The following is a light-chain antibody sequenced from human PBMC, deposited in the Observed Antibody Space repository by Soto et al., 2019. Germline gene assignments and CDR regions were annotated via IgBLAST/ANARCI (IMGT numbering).Light chain of an antibody. J-gene: IGKJ2*01. CDR2: GAS. V-gene: IGKV3-15*01. Sequence: EIVMTQSPATLSVSPGERATLSCRASQSVSSNLAWYQQKPGQAPRLLIYGASTRATGIPARFSGSGSGTEFTPTISSLQSEDFAVYYCQQYNNWPPYMYTCGQGTKLEIK. CDR1: QSVSSN. CDR3: QQYNNWPPYMYT.